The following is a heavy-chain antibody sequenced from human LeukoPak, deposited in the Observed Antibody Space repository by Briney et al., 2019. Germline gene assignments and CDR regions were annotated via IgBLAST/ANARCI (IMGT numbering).Heavy chain of an antibody. Sequence: GGSLGLSCAASGFTFSSYEMNWVRQAPGKGLEWVSYISSSGSTIYYADSVKGRFTISRDNAKNSLYLQMNSLRAEDTAVYYCARVPYYDSSGYYDCWGQGTLVTVSS. CDR3: ARVPYYDSSGYYDC. CDR2: ISSSGSTI. V-gene: IGHV3-48*03. CDR1: GFTFSSYE. D-gene: IGHD3-22*01. J-gene: IGHJ4*02.